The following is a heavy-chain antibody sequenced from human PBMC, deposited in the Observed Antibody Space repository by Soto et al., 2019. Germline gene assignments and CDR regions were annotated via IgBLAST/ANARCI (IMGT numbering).Heavy chain of an antibody. Sequence: EVQLVESGGGLVQPGRSLRLSCAASGFTFDDYAMHWVRQAPGKGLEWVSGISWNSGSIGYADSVKGRFTISRDNAKNSLYLQMNSLRAEDTALYYCAKGDGYNRRYYFDYWGQGTLVTVSS. J-gene: IGHJ4*02. CDR3: AKGDGYNRRYYFDY. D-gene: IGHD5-12*01. CDR1: GFTFDDYA. V-gene: IGHV3-9*01. CDR2: ISWNSGSI.